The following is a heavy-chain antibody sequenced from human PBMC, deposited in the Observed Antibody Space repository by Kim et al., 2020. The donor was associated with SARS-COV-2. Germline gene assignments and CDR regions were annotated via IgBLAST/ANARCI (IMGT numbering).Heavy chain of an antibody. V-gene: IGHV4-34*01. J-gene: IGHJ4*02. Sequence: NPSLKSRVTISVDTSKSQFSLKLRSVTAADTAVYYCASLDDYGDYPFDYWGQGTLVTVSS. D-gene: IGHD4-17*01. CDR3: ASLDDYGDYPFDY.